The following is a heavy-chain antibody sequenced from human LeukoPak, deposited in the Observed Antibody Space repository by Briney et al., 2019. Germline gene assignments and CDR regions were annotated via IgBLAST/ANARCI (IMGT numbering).Heavy chain of an antibody. CDR2: IYYSGST. D-gene: IGHD3-10*01. V-gene: IGHV4-59*12. CDR1: GGSISSYY. J-gene: IGHJ3*02. CDR3: ARGGVDPGAFDI. Sequence: SETLSLTCTVSGGSISSYYWSWIRQPPGKGLEWIGYIYYSGSTNYNPSLKSRVTISVDTSKNQFSLQLNSVTPEGTAVYYCARGGVDPGAFDIWGQGTMVTVSS.